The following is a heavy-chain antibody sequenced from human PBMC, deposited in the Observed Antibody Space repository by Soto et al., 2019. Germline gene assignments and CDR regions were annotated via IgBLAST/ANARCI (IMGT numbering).Heavy chain of an antibody. D-gene: IGHD1-26*01. CDR2: ISSSSSYI. CDR3: ARNIVGATPNWFDP. Sequence: GSLRLSCAASGFTFSSYSMDWVRQAPWKGVEWVSSISSSSSYIYYADSVKGRFTISRDNAKNSLYLQMNSLRAEDTAVYYCARNIVGATPNWFDPWGQGTLGTVSA. V-gene: IGHV3-21*01. J-gene: IGHJ5*02. CDR1: GFTFSSYS.